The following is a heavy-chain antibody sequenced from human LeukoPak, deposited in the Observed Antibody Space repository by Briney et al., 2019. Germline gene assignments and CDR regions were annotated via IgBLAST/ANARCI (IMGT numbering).Heavy chain of an antibody. CDR2: FDPEDGET. CDR3: ATVGGRSSGWPYYFDY. V-gene: IGHV1-24*01. Sequence: GASVKVFCKVSGYTLTELSMHWVRQAPGKGLEWMGGFDPEDGETIYAQKFQGRVTMTEDTSTDTAYMELSSLRSEDTAVYYCATVGGRSSGWPYYFDYWGQGTLVTVSS. J-gene: IGHJ4*02. D-gene: IGHD6-19*01. CDR1: GYTLTELS.